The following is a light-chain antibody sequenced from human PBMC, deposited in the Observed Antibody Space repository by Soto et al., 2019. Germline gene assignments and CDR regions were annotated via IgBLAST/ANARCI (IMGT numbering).Light chain of an antibody. Sequence: EIVLTHSPATRSFSPGQRASLSCRARQSGSSYLAWYQQKPGQAPRLLIYDASKRAPGITARFTGSESGTDFTLTISSLEPEDFAVYFCQQRSTWPSTFGGGTKVEI. CDR1: QSGSSY. CDR3: QQRSTWPST. CDR2: DAS. J-gene: IGKJ4*01. V-gene: IGKV3-11*01.